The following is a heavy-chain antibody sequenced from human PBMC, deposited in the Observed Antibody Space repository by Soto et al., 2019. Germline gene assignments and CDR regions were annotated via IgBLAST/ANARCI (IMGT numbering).Heavy chain of an antibody. CDR1: GYTFTSYA. CDR3: ARGGMVSFGGFNVY. Sequence: ASVKVSCKASGYTFTSYAMHWVRQAPGQRLEWMGWINAGNGNTKYSQKFQGRVTITRDTSASTAYMELSSLKSDDSAVYCCARGGMVSFGGFNVYWGQGTPVTVSS. CDR2: INAGNGNT. V-gene: IGHV1-3*01. D-gene: IGHD3-16*01. J-gene: IGHJ4*02.